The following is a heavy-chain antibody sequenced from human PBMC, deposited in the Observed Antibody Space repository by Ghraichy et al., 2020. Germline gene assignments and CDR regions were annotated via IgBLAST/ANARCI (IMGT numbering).Heavy chain of an antibody. J-gene: IGHJ5*02. Sequence: GSLSLTCAVYGGSFSGYYWSWIRQPPGKGLEWIGEINHSGSTNYNPSLKSRVTISVDTSKNQFSLKLSSVTAADTAVYYCARGRWFDPWGQGTLVTVSS. CDR2: INHSGST. V-gene: IGHV4-34*01. CDR3: ARGRWFDP. CDR1: GGSFSGYY.